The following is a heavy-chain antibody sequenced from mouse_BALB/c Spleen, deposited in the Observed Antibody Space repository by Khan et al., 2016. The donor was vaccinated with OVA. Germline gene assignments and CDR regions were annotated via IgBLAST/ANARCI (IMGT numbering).Heavy chain of an antibody. CDR2: IDPFNGST. J-gene: IGHJ3*01. D-gene: IGHD1-1*01. CDR1: GYSFTTYY. CDR3: ARHGTSSWFAY. Sequence: VQLQQSGPELMKPGASVKISCKASGYSFTTYYIHRVTQSHGKSLEWIGYIDPFNGSTTYNQKFKGKATLTVDKSSSTAYMHLSSLTSEDSAVCYCARHGTSSWFAYWGQGTLVTVSA. V-gene: IGHV1S135*01.